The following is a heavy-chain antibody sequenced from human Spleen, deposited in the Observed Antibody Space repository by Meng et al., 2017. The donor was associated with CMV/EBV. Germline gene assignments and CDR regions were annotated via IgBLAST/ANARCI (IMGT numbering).Heavy chain of an antibody. V-gene: IGHV3-15*01. D-gene: IGHD3-3*01. CDR1: EFTFSDAW. CDR2: IKSKSDAGTT. J-gene: IGHJ5*02. CDR3: TTTYYDSHWFDP. Sequence: SEFTFSDAWMSWVRKAPGKGLEWVGRIKSKSDAGTTDYAAPVKGRFTISRDDSINTLYLQMNSLKTEDTAVYYCTTTYYDSHWFDPWGQGTLVTVSS.